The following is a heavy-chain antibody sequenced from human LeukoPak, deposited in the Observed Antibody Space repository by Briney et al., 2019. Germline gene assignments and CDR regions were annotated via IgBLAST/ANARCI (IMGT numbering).Heavy chain of an antibody. V-gene: IGHV4-59*01. CDR3: ATTSGYSSGWYENYYYYYGMDV. D-gene: IGHD6-19*01. J-gene: IGHJ6*02. CDR1: GGSISSYY. Sequence: SETLSLTCTVSGGSISSYYWSWIRQPPGKGLEWIGYIYYSGSTNYNPSLKSRVTISVDTSKNQFSLKLSSVTAADTAVYYCATTSGYSSGWYENYYYYYGMDVWGQGTTVTVSS. CDR2: IYYSGST.